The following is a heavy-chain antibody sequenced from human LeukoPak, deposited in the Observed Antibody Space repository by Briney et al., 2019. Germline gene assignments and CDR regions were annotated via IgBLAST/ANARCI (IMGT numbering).Heavy chain of an antibody. Sequence: GGSLRLSCTASGFTFGNYWIHWVRQPPGEGLVWVSRINNDGGGTIYADSVRGRFTISRDNAKNTLYLQMNSLGAEDTAVYYCARGGYNHAFDIWGQGTLVTVSS. CDR2: INNDGGGT. CDR1: GFTFGNYW. CDR3: ARGGYNHAFDI. D-gene: IGHD5-24*01. J-gene: IGHJ3*02. V-gene: IGHV3-74*01.